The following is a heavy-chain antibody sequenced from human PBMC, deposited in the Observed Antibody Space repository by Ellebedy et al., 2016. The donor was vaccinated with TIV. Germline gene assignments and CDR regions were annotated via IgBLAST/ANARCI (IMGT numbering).Heavy chain of an antibody. CDR2: ISAYNGKT. D-gene: IGHD6-13*01. Sequence: ASVKVSCKASGYTFTRYGINGVGQAPGQGLDGMGWISAYNGKTNNAQKFQGRVTITTDTSTSTAYMDLRSLRSDDTAVYFCARDRTTAAAGHFYYYMDVWGKGTTVTVSS. V-gene: IGHV1-18*01. CDR3: ARDRTTAAAGHFYYYMDV. J-gene: IGHJ6*03. CDR1: GYTFTRYG.